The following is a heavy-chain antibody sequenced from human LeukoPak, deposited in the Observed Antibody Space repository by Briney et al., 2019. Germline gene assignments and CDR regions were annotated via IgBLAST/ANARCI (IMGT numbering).Heavy chain of an antibody. CDR2: INPNSGGT. V-gene: IGHV1-2*02. Sequence: ASVKVSCKAAGYTFTSYDMHWVGQAPGQGVEGRGCINPNSGGTHYAQKFQGRVTMPRHTSISTAYMELSRLRSDDTAVYYCARLTNDDFWSGYYYWGQGTLVTVSS. CDR1: GYTFTSYD. J-gene: IGHJ4*02. D-gene: IGHD3-3*01. CDR3: ARLTNDDFWSGYYY.